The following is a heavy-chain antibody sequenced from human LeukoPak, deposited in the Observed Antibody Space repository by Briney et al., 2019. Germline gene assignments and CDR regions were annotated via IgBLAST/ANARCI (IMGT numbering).Heavy chain of an antibody. J-gene: IGHJ4*02. Sequence: PGGSLRLSCAASGFTYSNYAMTWVRQAPGKGLEWVSTISGTGGSTYNADSVKGRFAISRDNSKNTLYLQMNSLRAEDTAVYYCTKESNIAGRWGYFDHWGQGTLVTVSS. CDR2: ISGTGGST. CDR1: GFTYSNYA. D-gene: IGHD6-13*01. CDR3: TKESNIAGRWGYFDH. V-gene: IGHV3-23*01.